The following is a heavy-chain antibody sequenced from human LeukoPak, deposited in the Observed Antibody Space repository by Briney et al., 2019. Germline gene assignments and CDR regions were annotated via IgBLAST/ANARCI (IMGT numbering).Heavy chain of an antibody. J-gene: IGHJ6*03. V-gene: IGHV1-69*05. CDR3: AREARYFDWLLSYYYYMDV. CDR2: IIPIFGTA. D-gene: IGHD3-9*01. CDR1: GGTFSSYA. Sequence: SVKVSCKASGGTFSSYAISWVRQAPGQGLEWMGRIIPIFGTANYAQKFQGRVTITTDESTSTAYMELSSLRSEDTAVYYCAREARYFDWLLSYYYYMDVWGKGTTVTVSS.